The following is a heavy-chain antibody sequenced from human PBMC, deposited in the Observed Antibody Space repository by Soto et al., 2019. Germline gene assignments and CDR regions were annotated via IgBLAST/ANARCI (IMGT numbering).Heavy chain of an antibody. CDR3: ARDMSAATGWFDP. CDR1: GGSISSGDYY. CDR2: IYYSGST. J-gene: IGHJ5*02. Sequence: QVQLQESGPGLVKPSQTLSLTCTVSGGSISSGDYYWSWIRQPPGKGLEWIGYIYYSGSTYYNPSLTRRVTISVDTSKNQLSLKLSSVTAADTAVYYCARDMSAATGWFDPWGQGTLVTVSS. V-gene: IGHV4-30-4*01. D-gene: IGHD2-15*01.